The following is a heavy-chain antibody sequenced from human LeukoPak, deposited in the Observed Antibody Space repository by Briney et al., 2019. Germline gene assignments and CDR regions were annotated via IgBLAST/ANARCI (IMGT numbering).Heavy chain of an antibody. D-gene: IGHD6-19*01. CDR3: AKDRGYSSGWYAGGVDY. CDR2: IRYDGSNK. J-gene: IGHJ4*02. V-gene: IGHV3-30*02. CDR1: GFTFSSYG. Sequence: GSLRLSCAASGFTFSSYGMHWVRQAPGKGLEWVAFIRYDGSNKYYADSVKGRFTISRDNSKNTLYLQMNSLRAEDTAVYYCAKDRGYSSGWYAGGVDYWGQGTLVTVSS.